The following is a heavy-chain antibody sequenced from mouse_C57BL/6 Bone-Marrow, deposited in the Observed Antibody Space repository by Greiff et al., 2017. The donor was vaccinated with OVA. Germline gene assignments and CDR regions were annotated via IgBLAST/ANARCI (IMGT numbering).Heavy chain of an antibody. CDR1: GFTFNTYA. CDR2: IRSKSSNYAT. V-gene: IGHV10-3*01. D-gene: IGHD2-3*01. J-gene: IGHJ3*01. CDR3: VRDSGYYGAY. Sequence: GGGLVQPKGSLKLSCAAPGFTFNTYAMHWVRQAPGKGLEWVARIRSKSSNYATYYAYSVNDRCTISRDESQSMLYLQMNILKTEDTAMYYCVRDSGYYGAYWGQGTLVTVSA.